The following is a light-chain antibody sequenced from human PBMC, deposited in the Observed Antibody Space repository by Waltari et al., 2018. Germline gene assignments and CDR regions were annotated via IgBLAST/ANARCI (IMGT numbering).Light chain of an antibody. CDR1: QSINSW. Sequence: DIQMTQFPSTLSASVGDRLTITCRASQSINSWLAWYEQKPGKAPKLLIYKAPSLESGVPARFSGSGSGTEFTLTISSLQSEDFAIYYCQQYEQWPPWAFGPGTKVEIK. CDR2: KAP. J-gene: IGKJ1*01. CDR3: QQYEQWPPWA. V-gene: IGKV1-5*03.